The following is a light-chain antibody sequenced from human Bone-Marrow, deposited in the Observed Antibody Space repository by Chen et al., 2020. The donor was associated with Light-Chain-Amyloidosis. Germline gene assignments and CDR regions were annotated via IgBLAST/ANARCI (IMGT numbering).Light chain of an antibody. V-gene: IGLV2-14*01. Sequence: QSALTQPSSVSGSPGQSNTISCTGTSSDVGGVNHFSWYQQHPAKAPKLMIYEVTNRPSWVPVRFSGSKSDNTASLTSSGLQTEDEADYFCSSYTITNTLVFGSGTRVTVL. J-gene: IGLJ1*01. CDR3: SSYTITNTLV. CDR1: SSDVGGVNH. CDR2: EVT.